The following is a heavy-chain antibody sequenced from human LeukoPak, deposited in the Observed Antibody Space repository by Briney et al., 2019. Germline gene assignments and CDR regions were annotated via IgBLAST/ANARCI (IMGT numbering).Heavy chain of an antibody. CDR2: ISSSSSYI. D-gene: IGHD2-2*01. CDR3: ARFAWGYCSSTSCYVDY. V-gene: IGHV3-21*01. CDR1: GFTFSSYS. Sequence: GGSLRLSCAASGFTFSSYSMNWVRQAPGKGLEWVSSISSSSSYIYYADSVKGRFTISRDNAKNSLYLQMNSLRAEDTAVYYCARFAWGYCSSTSCYVDYWGQGTLVTVSS. J-gene: IGHJ4*02.